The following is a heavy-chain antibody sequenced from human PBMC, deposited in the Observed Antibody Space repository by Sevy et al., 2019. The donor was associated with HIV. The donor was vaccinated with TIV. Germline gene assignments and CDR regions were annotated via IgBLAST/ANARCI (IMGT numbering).Heavy chain of an antibody. D-gene: IGHD2-8*01. CDR2: ISGSGGST. V-gene: IGHV3-23*01. CDR1: GFTLSSYA. Sequence: GGSLRLSCAASGFTLSSYAMSWVRQAPGKGLEWVSAISGSGGSTYYADSVKGRFTISRDNSKNTLYLQMNSLRAEDTAVYYCAKSMGDIVLMVYAPPFDPWGQGTLVTVSS. J-gene: IGHJ5*02. CDR3: AKSMGDIVLMVYAPPFDP.